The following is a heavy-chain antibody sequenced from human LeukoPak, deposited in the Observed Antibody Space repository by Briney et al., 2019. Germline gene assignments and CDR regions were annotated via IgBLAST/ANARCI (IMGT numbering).Heavy chain of an antibody. CDR1: GGTFSSYA. CDR3: ARAGHYYDSSAYFDY. CDR2: IIPIFGTA. V-gene: IGHV1-69*13. D-gene: IGHD3-22*01. Sequence: SSVKVSCKASGGTFSSYAISWVRQAPGQGLEWMGGIIPIFGTANYAQKFQGRVTITADESTSTAYMELSSLRSEDTAVYYCARAGHYYDSSAYFDYWGQGTQVTVSS. J-gene: IGHJ4*02.